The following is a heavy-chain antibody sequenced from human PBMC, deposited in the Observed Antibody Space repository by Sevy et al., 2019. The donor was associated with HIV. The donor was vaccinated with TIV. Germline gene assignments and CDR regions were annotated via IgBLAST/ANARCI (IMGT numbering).Heavy chain of an antibody. Sequence: ASVKVSCKASGYTFTSYDINWVRQATGQGLEWMGWMNPNSGNTGYAQKFQGRVTMTRNTSIRTAYMELSSLRSEDTAVYYCARGGLRYFDWLSTYYYYGMDVWGQRTTVTVSS. CDR1: GYTFTSYD. V-gene: IGHV1-8*01. CDR2: MNPNSGNT. D-gene: IGHD3-9*01. CDR3: ARGGLRYFDWLSTYYYYGMDV. J-gene: IGHJ6*02.